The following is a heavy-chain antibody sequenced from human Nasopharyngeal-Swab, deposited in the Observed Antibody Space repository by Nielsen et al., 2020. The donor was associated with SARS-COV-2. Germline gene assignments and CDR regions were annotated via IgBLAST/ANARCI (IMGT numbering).Heavy chain of an antibody. V-gene: IGHV3-11*04. D-gene: IGHD3-3*01. CDR3: ARGVELRFLEWFHYGMDV. CDR1: GFTFSDYY. Sequence: GGSLRLSCAASGFTFSDYYMSWIRQAPGKGLEWVSYISSSGSTIYYADSVKCRFTISRDNAKNSLYLQMNSLRAEDTAVYYCARGVELRFLEWFHYGMDVWGQGTTVTVSS. CDR2: ISSSGSTI. J-gene: IGHJ6*02.